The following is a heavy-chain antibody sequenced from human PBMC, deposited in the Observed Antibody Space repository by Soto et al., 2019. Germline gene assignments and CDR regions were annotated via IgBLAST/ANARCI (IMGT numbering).Heavy chain of an antibody. Sequence: LEILSLSCTVAGGTSVSYDWSWIRQHPRKGLEWIGYIYYSGSTYYNPSLKSRVTISVDTSKNQFSLKLSSVTSADTAVYYCARGPLTTYLDSWGKGTLIT. CDR2: IYYSGST. V-gene: IGHV4-59*06. CDR3: ARGPLTTYLDS. J-gene: IGHJ5*02. D-gene: IGHD1-1*01. CDR1: GGTSVSYD.